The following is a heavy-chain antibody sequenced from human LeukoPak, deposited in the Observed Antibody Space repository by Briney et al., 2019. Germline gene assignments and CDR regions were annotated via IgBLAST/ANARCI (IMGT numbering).Heavy chain of an antibody. D-gene: IGHD3-3*01. CDR1: GLPLHNYA. CDR2: SSACGSST. Sequence: PGGPVTLPYALSGLPLHNYAMRGLRQAPGGGREWVSASSACGSSTYYEDYVKGRSTISRDNSKNTLYLQMSSLRAEDTALYYCARDYPTFGVVTIFDYWGQGALVTVSS. J-gene: IGHJ4*02. CDR3: ARDYPTFGVVTIFDY. V-gene: IGHV3-23*01.